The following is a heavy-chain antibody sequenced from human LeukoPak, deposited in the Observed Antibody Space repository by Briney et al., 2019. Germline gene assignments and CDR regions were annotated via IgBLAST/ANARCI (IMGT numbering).Heavy chain of an antibody. Sequence: ASVKVSCTASGYTFTSYYMHWVRQAPGQGLEWMGIINPSGGSTSYAQKFQGRVTMTTDTSTSTAYMELRSLRSDDTAVYYCARAIATYYYDSSGLNWFDPWGQGTLVTVSS. D-gene: IGHD3-22*01. CDR2: INPSGGST. V-gene: IGHV1-46*01. CDR3: ARAIATYYYDSSGLNWFDP. CDR1: GYTFTSYY. J-gene: IGHJ5*02.